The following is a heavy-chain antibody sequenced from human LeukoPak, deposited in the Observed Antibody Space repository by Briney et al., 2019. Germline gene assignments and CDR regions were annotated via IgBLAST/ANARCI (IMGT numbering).Heavy chain of an antibody. Sequence: SETLSLTCTVSGGSISSSSYYWGWIRQPPGKGLEWIGSIYYSGSTYYNPSLKSRVTISVDTSNNQFSLKLISVTAADTAVYYCARGQGATVPQVGKNWFDPWGQGTLVTVSP. J-gene: IGHJ5*02. V-gene: IGHV4-39*07. D-gene: IGHD1-26*01. CDR2: IYYSGST. CDR1: GGSISSSSYY. CDR3: ARGQGATVPQVGKNWFDP.